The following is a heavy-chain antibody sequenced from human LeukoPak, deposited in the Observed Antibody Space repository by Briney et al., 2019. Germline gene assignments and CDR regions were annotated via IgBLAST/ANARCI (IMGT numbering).Heavy chain of an antibody. V-gene: IGHV1-18*04. CDR2: ISTDNGNT. J-gene: IGHJ4*02. Sequence: GASVKVSCKSSGYSCTSYGINGVRQAPGQGLEWMGWISTDNGNTDYAQNLQGRVTMTTDTSTSTAYMEVRSLRSDDTAVYYCARAYSYGYGPLDYWGQGTLVTVSS. D-gene: IGHD5-18*01. CDR3: ARAYSYGYGPLDY. CDR1: GYSCTSYG.